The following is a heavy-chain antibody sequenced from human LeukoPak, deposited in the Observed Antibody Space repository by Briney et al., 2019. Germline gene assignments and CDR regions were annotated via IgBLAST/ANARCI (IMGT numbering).Heavy chain of an antibody. J-gene: IGHJ4*02. Sequence: GGSLRLSCAASGFTLSSYAMSWVRQAPGKGLEWVSAISGSGGSTYYADSVKGRFTISRDNAKSSMWLQMNSLRDEDTAVYYCARDQTPFYWGQGSLVTVSS. CDR3: ARDQTPFY. D-gene: IGHD2-15*01. CDR2: ISGSGGST. CDR1: GFTLSSYA. V-gene: IGHV3-23*01.